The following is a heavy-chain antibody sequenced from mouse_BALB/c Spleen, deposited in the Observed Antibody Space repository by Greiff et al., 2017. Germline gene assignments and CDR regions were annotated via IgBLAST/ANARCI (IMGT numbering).Heavy chain of an antibody. Sequence: EVKLMESGPGLVKPSQSLSLTCTVTGYPITSDYAWNWIRQFPGNKLEWMGYISYSGSTSYNPSLKSRISITRDTSKNQFFLQLNSVTTEDTATYYCAREGVITTVVDAMDYWGQGTSVTVSS. CDR2: ISYSGST. J-gene: IGHJ4*01. CDR1: GYPITSDYA. D-gene: IGHD1-1*01. V-gene: IGHV3-2*02. CDR3: AREGVITTVVDAMDY.